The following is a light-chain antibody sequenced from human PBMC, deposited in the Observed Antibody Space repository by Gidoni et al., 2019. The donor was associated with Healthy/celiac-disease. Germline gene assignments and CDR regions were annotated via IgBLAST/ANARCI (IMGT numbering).Light chain of an antibody. J-gene: IGKJ1*01. Sequence: AIRITQSPSSFSASPGDRVTITCRASQGISSYLAWYQQKPGKAPKLLIYAASTLQSGVPSRFSGSGSGTEFTLTISCLQSEDFATYYCQQYYSYPRTFGQGTKVEIK. CDR1: QGISSY. V-gene: IGKV1-8*01. CDR2: AAS. CDR3: QQYYSYPRT.